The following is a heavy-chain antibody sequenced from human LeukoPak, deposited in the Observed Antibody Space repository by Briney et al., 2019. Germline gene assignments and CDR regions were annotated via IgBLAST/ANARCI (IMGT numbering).Heavy chain of an antibody. CDR3: ARGGYYGSGNDFRFDP. J-gene: IGHJ5*02. CDR2: IYYSGYT. V-gene: IGHV4-59*01. D-gene: IGHD3-10*01. Sequence: PSETLSLTCTVSGGSISSYYWSWIRQPPGKGLEWIGCIYYSGYTNYKSSLRSRVTISVDTSKNQFSLKLSSVTAADTAVYYCARGGYYGSGNDFRFDPWGQGTLVTVSS. CDR1: GGSISSYY.